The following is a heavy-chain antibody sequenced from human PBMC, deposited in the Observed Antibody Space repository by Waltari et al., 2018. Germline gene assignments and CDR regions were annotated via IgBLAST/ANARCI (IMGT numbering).Heavy chain of an antibody. Sequence: EVQLVESGGGLVQPGRSLSLSCAAAGFTFDDYAMHWVPPAPGKGLGWVSGISWNSGSIGYADSVKGRFTISRDNAKNSLYLQMNSLRAEDTALYYCAKDSYDFWSGTIIGGAFDIWGQGTMVTVSS. CDR2: ISWNSGSI. CDR3: AKDSYDFWSGTIIGGAFDI. V-gene: IGHV3-9*01. J-gene: IGHJ3*02. CDR1: GFTFDDYA. D-gene: IGHD3-3*01.